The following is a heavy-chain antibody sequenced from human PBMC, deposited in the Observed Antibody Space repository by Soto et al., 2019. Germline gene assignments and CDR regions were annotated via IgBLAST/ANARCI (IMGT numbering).Heavy chain of an antibody. CDR1: GYTFTGYY. J-gene: IGHJ6*03. CDR3: ARGGYDYGEGDYDDYMDA. Sequence: ASVKVSCQASGYTFTGYYMHWVRQAPGQGLEWMGWINPNSGGTNYAQKFQGWVAMTRATSISTAYMVLSRLRSDDTAGYYCARGGYDYGEGDYDDYMDAWGKGTPVTVSS. V-gene: IGHV1-2*04. D-gene: IGHD4-17*01. CDR2: INPNSGGT.